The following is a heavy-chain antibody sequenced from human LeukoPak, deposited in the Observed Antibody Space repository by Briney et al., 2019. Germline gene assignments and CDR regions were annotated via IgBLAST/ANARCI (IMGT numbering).Heavy chain of an antibody. D-gene: IGHD3-16*02. CDR3: ARVQRLGELSSIDY. Sequence: GRSLRLSCAASGFTFSSYAMHWVRQAPGKGLEWVAVISYDGSNKYYADSVKGRFTISRDNSKNTLYLQMNSLRAEVTAVYYCARVQRLGELSSIDYWGQGTLVTVSS. J-gene: IGHJ4*02. CDR2: ISYDGSNK. V-gene: IGHV3-30-3*01. CDR1: GFTFSSYA.